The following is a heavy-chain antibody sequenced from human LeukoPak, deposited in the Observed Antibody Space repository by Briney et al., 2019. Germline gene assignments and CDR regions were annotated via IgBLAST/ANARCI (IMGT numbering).Heavy chain of an antibody. J-gene: IGHJ3*02. V-gene: IGHV3-30*02. Sequence: GGPLRLSRAASGFTFNTYGVHWVRQAPGKGLEWVSFIRYDGTSKFYADSVKGRFTISRDNSKNTLYLQMNSLRVEDTAVYYCAKYGNTFDMWGQGTMVTVSS. CDR2: IRYDGTSK. D-gene: IGHD2/OR15-2a*01. CDR3: AKYGNTFDM. CDR1: GFTFNTYG.